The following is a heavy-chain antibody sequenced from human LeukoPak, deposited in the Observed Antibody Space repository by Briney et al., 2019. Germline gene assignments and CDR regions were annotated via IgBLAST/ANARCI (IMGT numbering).Heavy chain of an antibody. CDR3: ARSVSGWYGMDV. J-gene: IGHJ6*02. D-gene: IGHD6-25*01. V-gene: IGHV4-59*11. CDR2: IYYTGST. Sequence: ASETLSLTCTISGDFISSHYWSWIRQPPGKGLEWIGYIYYTGSTNYYPSLKSRVTISIDTPKNQVSLKLSSVTAVDTALYYCARSVSGWYGMDVWGQGTTVTVSS. CDR1: GDFISSHY.